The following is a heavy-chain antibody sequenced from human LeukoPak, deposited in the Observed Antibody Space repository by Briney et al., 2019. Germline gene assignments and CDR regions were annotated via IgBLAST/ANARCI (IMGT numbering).Heavy chain of an antibody. Sequence: ASVKVSCKASGYTFTGYYIHWVRQAPGQGLEWMGWINPNSGGTNYAQKSQGRGTVTRDTSISTAYMELSSLRSDDTAVYYCARGLRTGTTGVWGQGTLVTVSS. V-gene: IGHV1-2*02. CDR1: GYTFTGYY. CDR3: ARGLRTGTTGV. D-gene: IGHD1-1*01. CDR2: INPNSGGT. J-gene: IGHJ4*02.